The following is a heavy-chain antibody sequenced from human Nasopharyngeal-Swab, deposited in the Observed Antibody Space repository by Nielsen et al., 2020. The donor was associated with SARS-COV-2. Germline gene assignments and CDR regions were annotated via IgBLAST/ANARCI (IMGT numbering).Heavy chain of an antibody. V-gene: IGHV1-18*01. J-gene: IGHJ6*04. CDR2: VSTYNGNT. CDR3: ARGSKVGETWGWVDQ. D-gene: IGHD1-26*01. Sequence: WVRQAPGQGLEWMGRVSTYNGNTYYAQKFQGRITLTTDTSTSTVYMELRSLRSDDTAIYYCARGSKVGETWGWVDQGGKGTRGNVSS.